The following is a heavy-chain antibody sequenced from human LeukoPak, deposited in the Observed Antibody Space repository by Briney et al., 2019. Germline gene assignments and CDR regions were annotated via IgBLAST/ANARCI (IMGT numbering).Heavy chain of an antibody. CDR2: ISDNGGST. D-gene: IGHD3-10*01. CDR1: GFTFSSYA. J-gene: IGHJ4*02. Sequence: QPGGSLRLSCAASGFTFSSYAMSWVRQAPGKGLEWVSAISDNGGSTSHADSVKGRCTISRDNSKNTVYLQMNSLRAEDTAVYYCAKDKAYYGSGSFDYWGQGTLVTVSS. CDR3: AKDKAYYGSGSFDY. V-gene: IGHV3-23*01.